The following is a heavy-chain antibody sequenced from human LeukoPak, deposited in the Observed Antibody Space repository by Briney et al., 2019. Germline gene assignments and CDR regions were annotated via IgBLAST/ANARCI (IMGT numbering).Heavy chain of an antibody. D-gene: IGHD3-22*01. CDR3: ARGDFHDTSGYRDY. CDR2: IYHSGNT. CDR1: NYSISDAYY. V-gene: IGHV4-38-2*02. J-gene: IGHJ4*02. Sequence: SETLSLTCTVSNYSISDAYYWGWIRQPPGKGLEWIGNIYHSGNTHYNPYLKSRVTISVDTSKNHFSLGLSSVTAADTAVYYCARGDFHDTSGYRDYWGQGTLVTVSS.